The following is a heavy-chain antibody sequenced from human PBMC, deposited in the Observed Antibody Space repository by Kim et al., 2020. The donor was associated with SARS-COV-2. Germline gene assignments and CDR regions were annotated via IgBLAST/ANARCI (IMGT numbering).Heavy chain of an antibody. V-gene: IGHV3-30*04. CDR1: GFTFSSYA. D-gene: IGHD3-10*01. Sequence: GGSLRLSCAASGFTFSSYAMHWVRQAPGKGLEWVAVISYDGSNKYYADSVKGRFTISRDNSKNTLYLQMNSLRAEDTAVYYCARDNIYYYGSGSSGWFD. J-gene: IGHJ5*01. CDR2: ISYDGSNK. CDR3: ARDNIYYYGSGSSGWFD.